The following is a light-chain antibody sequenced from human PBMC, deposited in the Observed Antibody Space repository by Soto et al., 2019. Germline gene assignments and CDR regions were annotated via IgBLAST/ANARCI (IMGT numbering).Light chain of an antibody. CDR1: TSNIGAGYD. J-gene: IGLJ2*01. Sequence: QYVLTQPPSVSGAPGQRVTISCTGSTSNIGAGYDVHWYQQLPGTAPKLLIYDNTNRPSGVPDRFSGSKSGTSASLAITGLQAEDEADYYCQSYDTTLSGELFGGGTKLTVL. V-gene: IGLV1-40*01. CDR2: DNT. CDR3: QSYDTTLSGEL.